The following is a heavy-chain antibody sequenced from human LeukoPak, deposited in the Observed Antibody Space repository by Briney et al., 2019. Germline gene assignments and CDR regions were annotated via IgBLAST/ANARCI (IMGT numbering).Heavy chain of an antibody. CDR2: ISCGGSNI. Sequence: GGSLRLSCGGSGFTFNSYGMNWVRQAPGKGLEWVSFISCGGSNIYYADSVKGRFTISRYNAKNSLYLQMNSLRAEDTAVYYCARLRGSGSPNDYDYVIDVSRKGSTVTAPS. V-gene: IGHV3-48*03. CDR3: ARLRGSGSPNDYDYVIDV. CDR1: GFTFNSYG. D-gene: IGHD3-10*01. J-gene: IGHJ6*01.